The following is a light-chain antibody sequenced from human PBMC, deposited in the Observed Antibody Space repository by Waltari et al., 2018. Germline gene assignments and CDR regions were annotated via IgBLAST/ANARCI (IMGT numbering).Light chain of an antibody. CDR2: YDD. V-gene: IGLV1-36*01. CDR3: AAWDDSLNVVV. J-gene: IGLJ2*01. CDR1: SSHIGNTA. Sequence: QSVLTQPPSVSEAPRQRVTISCSGSSSHIGNTAVNWYQQLPGKAPKLLIYYDDLLPSGVSDRFSGSKSGTSASLAISGLQSEDEADYYCAAWDDSLNVVVFGGGTKLTVL.